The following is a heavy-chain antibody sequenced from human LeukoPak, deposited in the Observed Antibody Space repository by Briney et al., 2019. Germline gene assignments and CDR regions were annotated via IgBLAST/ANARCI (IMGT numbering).Heavy chain of an antibody. CDR3: ARVSGYDWESFYDY. V-gene: IGHV4-59*01. CDR1: GGSISSYY. D-gene: IGHD5-12*01. CDR2: IYYSGST. J-gene: IGHJ4*02. Sequence: SETLSLTCTVSGGSISSYYWSWIRQPPGKGLEWIGYIYYSGSTNYNPSLESRVTISVDTSKNQFSLKLSSVTAADTAVYYCARVSGYDWESFYDYWGQGTLVTVAS.